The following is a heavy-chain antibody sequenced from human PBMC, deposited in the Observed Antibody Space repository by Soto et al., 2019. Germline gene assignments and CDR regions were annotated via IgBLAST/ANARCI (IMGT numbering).Heavy chain of an antibody. CDR2: ISSTSSTI. D-gene: IGHD2-15*01. J-gene: IGHJ6*02. Sequence: LRLSCAASGFTFSSYSMNWVRQAPGKGLEWVSYISSTSSTIYYADSVKGRFTISRDNAKNSLYLQMNSLRDEDTAVYYCAVPMGGYYYYGMDVWGQGTTVTVSS. CDR1: GFTFSSYS. V-gene: IGHV3-48*02. CDR3: AVPMGGYYYYGMDV.